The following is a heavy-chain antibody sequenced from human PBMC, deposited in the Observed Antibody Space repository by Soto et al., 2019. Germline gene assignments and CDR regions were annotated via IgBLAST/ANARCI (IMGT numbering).Heavy chain of an antibody. J-gene: IGHJ4*02. CDR2: VDPNGGGS. CDR3: ATWVDYGDFEGFDF. V-gene: IGHV1-2*04. Sequence: QGQLLQSGAEVKKPGASVKVSCKTSGYSFTDYKLHWVRQAPGQELEWMGWVDPNGGGSNSAQKFQGSVTMTWDTSITTAYLDLTRLTTNDTATYFCATWVDYGDFEGFDFWGQGTLVTVSS. CDR1: GYSFTDYK. D-gene: IGHD4-17*01.